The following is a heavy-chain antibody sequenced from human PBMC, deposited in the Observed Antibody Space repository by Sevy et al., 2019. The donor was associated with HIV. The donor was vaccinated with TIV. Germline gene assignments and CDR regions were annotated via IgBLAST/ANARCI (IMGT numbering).Heavy chain of an antibody. CDR3: ARGSHQNRSSWLYYYYYYYIDV. D-gene: IGHD6-13*01. CDR2: INHSGST. Sequence: SETLSLTCAVYGGSFSGYYWSWIRQPPGKGLEWIGEINHSGSTNYNPSLKSRVIISVDTSKNQFSLKMTSVTAADTAVYYSARGSHQNRSSWLYYYYYYYIDVWGKGTTVTVSS. CDR1: GGSFSGYY. J-gene: IGHJ6*03. V-gene: IGHV4-34*01.